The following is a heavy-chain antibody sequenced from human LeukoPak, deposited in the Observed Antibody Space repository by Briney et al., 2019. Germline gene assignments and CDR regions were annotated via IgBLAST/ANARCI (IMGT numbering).Heavy chain of an antibody. CDR2: IWYDGSNK. D-gene: IGHD3-22*01. CDR3: ARYYYDSSGYSPFDY. CDR1: GFTFSSYG. J-gene: IGHJ4*02. Sequence: QPGGSLRLSCAASGFTFSSYGTHWVRQAPGKGLGWVAVIWYDGSNKYYADSVKGRFTISRDNSKNTLYLQINSLRAEDTAVYYCARYYYDSSGYSPFDYWGQGTLLTVSS. V-gene: IGHV3-33*01.